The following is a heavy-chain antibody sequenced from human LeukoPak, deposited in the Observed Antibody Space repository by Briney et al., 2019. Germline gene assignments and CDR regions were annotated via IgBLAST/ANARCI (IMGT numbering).Heavy chain of an antibody. CDR1: GFTFSLYG. D-gene: IGHD4-17*01. J-gene: IGHJ4*02. V-gene: IGHV3-21*01. CDR2: ITSTSSFM. Sequence: KPGGSLRLSCAASGFTFSLYGMNWVRQAPGKGLEWVSSITSTSSFMYYADSVKGRFTISRDNANNSLYLQMNSLKAEDTAIYYCATRWIYGDYEVDHWGRGTLVTVSS. CDR3: ATRWIYGDYEVDH.